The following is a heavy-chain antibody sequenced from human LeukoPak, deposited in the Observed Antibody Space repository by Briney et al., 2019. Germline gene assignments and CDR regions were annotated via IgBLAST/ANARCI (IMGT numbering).Heavy chain of an antibody. CDR1: GFTFSNYA. J-gene: IGHJ4*02. Sequence: GGSLRLSCAASGFTFSNYAMSWVRQAPGKGLQWVSAVTNSGGSGGSTYYADSVKGRFTISRDNSKNTLYLQLNSLRAEDKAVKHCAKAISFYHYDYRGFYQVEFGSWGQGTLVTVSS. D-gene: IGHD5-12*01. CDR3: AKAISFYHYDYRGFYQVEFGS. V-gene: IGHV3-23*01. CDR2: VTNSGGSGGST.